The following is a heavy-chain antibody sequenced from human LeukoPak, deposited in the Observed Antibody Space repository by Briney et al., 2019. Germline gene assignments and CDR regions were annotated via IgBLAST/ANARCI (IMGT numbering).Heavy chain of an antibody. D-gene: IGHD3-9*01. J-gene: IGHJ6*02. CDR2: ISYDGSNK. V-gene: IGHV3-30*04. CDR3: AKDQRSRYFDWSEYYYGMDV. CDR1: GFTFSSYA. Sequence: GGSLRLSCAASGFTFSSYAMHWVRQAPGKGLEWVAVISYDGSNKYYADSVKGRFTISRDNSKNTLYLQMNSLRAEDTAVYYCAKDQRSRYFDWSEYYYGMDVWGQGTTVTVSS.